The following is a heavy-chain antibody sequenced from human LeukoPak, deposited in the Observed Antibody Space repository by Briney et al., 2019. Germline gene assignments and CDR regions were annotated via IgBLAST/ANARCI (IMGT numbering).Heavy chain of an antibody. D-gene: IGHD6-13*01. CDR3: ARPCPGGSSWIRGVGYYMDV. Sequence: SETLSLTCTVSGGSISSSSYYWGWIRQPPGKGLEWIGEINHSGSTNYNPSLKSRVTISVDTSKNQFSLKLSSVTAADTAVYYCARPCPGGSSWIRGVGYYMDVWGKGTTVTISS. CDR1: GGSISSSSYY. V-gene: IGHV4-39*07. J-gene: IGHJ6*03. CDR2: INHSGST.